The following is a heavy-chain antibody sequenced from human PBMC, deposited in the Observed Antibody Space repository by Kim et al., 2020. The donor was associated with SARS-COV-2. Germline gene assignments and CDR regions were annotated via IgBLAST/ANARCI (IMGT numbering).Heavy chain of an antibody. Sequence: CASYAASVQCRFTISGDNAKSMLYLQTNSRRAEDTAVYYCARDSGAFDIWGQGTMVTVSS. J-gene: IGHJ3*02. CDR3: ARDSGAFDI. D-gene: IGHD3-10*01. V-gene: IGHV3-74*01. CDR2: CA.